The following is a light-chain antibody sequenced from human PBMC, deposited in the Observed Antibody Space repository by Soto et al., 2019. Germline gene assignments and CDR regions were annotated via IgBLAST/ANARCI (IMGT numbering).Light chain of an antibody. V-gene: IGKV1-5*03. CDR2: KAS. CDR3: QHYNSYSQA. J-gene: IGKJ1*01. CDR1: QTISSW. Sequence: MTQAPSTMPGSVGARVTITCRATQTISSWLAWYQQKPGKAPKLLIYKASTLKSGIPSRFSGSGSGTEFTLTISSLEPDHFATYYCQHYNSYSQAFGQETKMDIK.